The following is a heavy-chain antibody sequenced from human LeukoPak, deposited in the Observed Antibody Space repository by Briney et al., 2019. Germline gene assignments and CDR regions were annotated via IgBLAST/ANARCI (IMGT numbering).Heavy chain of an antibody. CDR1: DYSITNGYC. V-gene: IGHV4-38-2*02. J-gene: IGHJ4*02. CDR3: ARSGGSYLFYFDY. Sequence: SETLSLTCTVSDYSITNGYCWGWIRPSPGKGLEWIASMHHSGTTYYNPSLKSRVTISVDTSKNQFSLRLSSVTAADTALYYCARSGGSYLFYFDYWGQGTLVTVSS. CDR2: MHHSGTT. D-gene: IGHD2-21*01.